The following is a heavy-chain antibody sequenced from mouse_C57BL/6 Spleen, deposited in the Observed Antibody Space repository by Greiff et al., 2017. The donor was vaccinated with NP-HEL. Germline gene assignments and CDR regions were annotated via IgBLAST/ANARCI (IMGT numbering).Heavy chain of an antibody. J-gene: IGHJ4*01. D-gene: IGHD1-1*01. Sequence: QVQLQQPGAELVKPGASVKLSCKASGYTFTSYWMHWVKQRPGQGLEWIGMIHPNSGSTNYNEKFKSKATLTVDKSSSTAYMQLRSLTSEDSAGDYCARPVGAMGYWGQGTSVTVAS. CDR1: GYTFTSYW. V-gene: IGHV1-64*01. CDR3: ARPVGAMGY. CDR2: IHPNSGST.